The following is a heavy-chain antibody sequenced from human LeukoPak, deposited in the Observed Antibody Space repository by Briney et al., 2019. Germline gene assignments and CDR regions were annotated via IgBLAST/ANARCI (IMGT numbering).Heavy chain of an antibody. CDR2: IHYTGST. CDR3: ARGGWSLDY. CDR1: GGSMSNMY. V-gene: IGHV4-59*01. J-gene: IGHJ4*02. D-gene: IGHD6-19*01. Sequence: SETLSLTCTVSGGSMSNMYWSWIRQPPGKGLEWIGYIHYTGSTNYNPSLKSRNSMSVDTSKSQLSLRLTSVTAADTALYYCARGGWSLDYWGQGTLVAVSS.